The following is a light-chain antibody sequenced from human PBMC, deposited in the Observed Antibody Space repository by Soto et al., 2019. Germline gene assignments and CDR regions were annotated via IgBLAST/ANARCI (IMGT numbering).Light chain of an antibody. J-gene: IGKJ2*03. CDR1: QDISRF. Sequence: DVQMTQSPSAMSASVGDRVTIACRASQDISRFVAWFQHKPGRAPERLIYETSSLQLGVPSPFSGSGSGTEFTLSISGLQPEDFATYYCLQHNTYPYGFGQGTKLEI. CDR3: LQHNTYPYG. CDR2: ETS. V-gene: IGKV1-17*03.